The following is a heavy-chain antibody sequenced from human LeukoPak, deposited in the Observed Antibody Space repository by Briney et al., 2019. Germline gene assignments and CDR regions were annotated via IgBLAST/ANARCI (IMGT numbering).Heavy chain of an antibody. D-gene: IGHD2-2*02. CDR1: GFTVSSNY. CDR3: ASDDCSSTSCYSRHAFDI. V-gene: IGHV3-53*01. CDR2: IYSGGST. Sequence: PGGSLRLSCAASGFTVSSNYMSWVRQAPGKGLEWVSVIYSGGSTYYADSVKGRFTISRDNSKNTLYLQMNSLRAEDTAVYYCASDDCSSTSCYSRHAFDIWGQGTMVTVSS. J-gene: IGHJ3*02.